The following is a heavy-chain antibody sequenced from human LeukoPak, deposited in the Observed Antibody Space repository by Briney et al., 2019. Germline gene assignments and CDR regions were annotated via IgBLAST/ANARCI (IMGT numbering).Heavy chain of an antibody. CDR3: AKGGVGSGWPLAD. V-gene: IGHV3-30*18. Sequence: PGRSLRLSCAASGFTFSNYGMHWVRQAPGKGLEWVAVISYDGSNKYYADSVKGRFTISRDNSKNTVYLQMSSLRDEDTAVYYCAKGGVGSGWPLADWGQGTLVTVSS. CDR1: GFTFSNYG. CDR2: ISYDGSNK. J-gene: IGHJ4*02. D-gene: IGHD6-19*01.